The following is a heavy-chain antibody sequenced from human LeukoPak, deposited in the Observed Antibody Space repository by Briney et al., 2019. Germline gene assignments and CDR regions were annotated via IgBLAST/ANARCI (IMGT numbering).Heavy chain of an antibody. J-gene: IGHJ6*03. CDR2: IYNTDST. V-gene: IGHV4-39*01. D-gene: IGHD3-10*01. Sequence: SETMSLTCSVSGGSISSTSYYWGWIRQPPGKGLEWIGSIYNTDSTYYNPSLKSRFSISVDTSRNQCSLKRSSVTAADTAVYYCARQISDYYYYYIDVWGQGTTVTVSS. CDR3: ARQISDYYYYYIDV. CDR1: GGSISSTSYY.